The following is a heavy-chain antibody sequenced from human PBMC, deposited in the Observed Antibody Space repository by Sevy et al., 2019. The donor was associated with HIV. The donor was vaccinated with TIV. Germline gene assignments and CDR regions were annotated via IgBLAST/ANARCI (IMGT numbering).Heavy chain of an antibody. CDR1: GFTSSDYY. CDR3: ASEKEQLVLWPYYGMDV. Sequence: GGSLRLSCVGFGFTSSDYYMSWIRQAPGQGLEWVACISNSSSYIYYVDSVKGRFTISRDNAKNSLYLQMNSLRAEDTAVYYCASEKEQLVLWPYYGMDVWGQGTTVTVSS. J-gene: IGHJ6*02. CDR2: ISNSSSYI. D-gene: IGHD6-13*01. V-gene: IGHV3-11*06.